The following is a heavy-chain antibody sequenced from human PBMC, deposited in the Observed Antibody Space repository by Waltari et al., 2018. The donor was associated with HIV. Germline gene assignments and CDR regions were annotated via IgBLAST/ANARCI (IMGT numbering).Heavy chain of an antibody. V-gene: IGHV4-39*01. CDR2: VYYSGST. CDR1: GGSISNSANY. D-gene: IGHD6-6*01. CDR3: ARGGVGYSSSWFDH. J-gene: IGHJ5*02. Sequence: QLHLQESGPGLVKPSETLSLTCTVFGGSISNSANYWGWIRQPPGKGLEWIGSVYYSGSTYYNPSLKSRVTISADTSKNQVSLRLSSLTAADTAVYYCARGGVGYSSSWFDHWSQGNLVTVSS.